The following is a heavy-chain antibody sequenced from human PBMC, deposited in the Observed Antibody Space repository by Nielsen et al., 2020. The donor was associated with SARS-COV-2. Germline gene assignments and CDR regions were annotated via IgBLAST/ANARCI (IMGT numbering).Heavy chain of an antibody. Sequence: SETLSLTCTVSGGSISSGGYYWSWIRHHPGKGLEWIGYIYFSGRTCYNPSLKSRVTISVDTSKNQFSLSLRSVTAADTAVYYCARESSGYDHYNYGMDVWGQGTTVTFSS. D-gene: IGHD5-12*01. CDR1: GGSISSGGYY. CDR2: IYFSGRT. J-gene: IGHJ6*02. V-gene: IGHV4-31*03. CDR3: ARESSGYDHYNYGMDV.